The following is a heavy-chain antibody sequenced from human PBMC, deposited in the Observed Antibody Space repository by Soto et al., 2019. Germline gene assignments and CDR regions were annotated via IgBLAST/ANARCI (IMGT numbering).Heavy chain of an antibody. CDR1: GGSISSGGYY. D-gene: IGHD6-6*01. V-gene: IGHV4-31*03. J-gene: IGHJ6*02. Sequence: QVQLQESGPGLVKPSQTLSLTCTVSGGSISSGGYYWSWIRQHPGKGLEWIGYIYYSGSTYYNPSLKSRVTISVDTSKIQFSLKLSSVTAADTAVYYCARDRSSSSSHYYYYGMDVWGQGTTVTVSS. CDR3: ARDRSSSSSHYYYYGMDV. CDR2: IYYSGST.